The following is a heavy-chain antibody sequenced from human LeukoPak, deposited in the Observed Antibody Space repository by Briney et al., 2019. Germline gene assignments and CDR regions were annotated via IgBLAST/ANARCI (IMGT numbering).Heavy chain of an antibody. V-gene: IGHV1-2*06. Sequence: ASVKVSCKASGYTFTGYYIYWVRQAPGQGLEWMGRINPNSGDTNYAQKFQGRVTMTRDTSISTAYMELSRLRSDDTAVYYCARLAVGATTFDYWGQGTLVTVSS. CDR2: INPNSGDT. CDR3: ARLAVGATTFDY. CDR1: GYTFTGYY. J-gene: IGHJ4*02. D-gene: IGHD1-26*01.